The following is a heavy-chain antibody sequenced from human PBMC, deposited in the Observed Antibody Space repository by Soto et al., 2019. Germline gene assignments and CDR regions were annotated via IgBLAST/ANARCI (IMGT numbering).Heavy chain of an antibody. CDR3: ARVAREDCYYFDY. J-gene: IGHJ4*02. Sequence: ASVKVSCKASGYTFTGYYMHWVRQAPGQGLEWMGWINPNSGGTNYAQKFQGWVTMTRDTSISTAYMELSRLRSDDTAVYYCARVAREDCYYFDYWGQGTLVTVSS. D-gene: IGHD2-15*01. V-gene: IGHV1-2*04. CDR2: INPNSGGT. CDR1: GYTFTGYY.